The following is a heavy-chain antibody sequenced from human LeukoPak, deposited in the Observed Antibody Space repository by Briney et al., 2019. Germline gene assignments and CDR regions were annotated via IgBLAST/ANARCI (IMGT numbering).Heavy chain of an antibody. CDR3: ARGRRTRSQLSHMDV. Sequence: SETLSLTCTVSGGSISSGDYYWSWIRQHPGKGLEWIGYIYYSGSTYYNPSLKSRVTISVDTSKNQFSLKLSSVTAADTAVYYCARGRRTRSQLSHMDVWGKGTTVTVSS. CDR2: IYYSGST. CDR1: GGSISSGDYY. V-gene: IGHV4-31*03. J-gene: IGHJ6*03. D-gene: IGHD2-2*01.